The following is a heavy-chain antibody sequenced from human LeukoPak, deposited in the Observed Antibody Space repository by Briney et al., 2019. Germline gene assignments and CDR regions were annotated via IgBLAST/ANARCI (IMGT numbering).Heavy chain of an antibody. D-gene: IGHD3-10*01. CDR3: ARDRITMVRGVITSDGWFDP. V-gene: IGHV4-39*07. Sequence: TSETLSLTCTVSGGSISSSSYYWGWIRQPPGKGLEWIGSIYYSGSTYYNPSLKSRVTISVDTSKNQFSLKLSSVTAADTAVYYCARDRITMVRGVITSDGWFDPWGQGTLVTVSS. CDR2: IYYSGST. J-gene: IGHJ5*02. CDR1: GGSISSSSYY.